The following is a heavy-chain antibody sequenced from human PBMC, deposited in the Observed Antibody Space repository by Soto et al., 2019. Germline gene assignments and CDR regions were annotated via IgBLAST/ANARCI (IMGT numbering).Heavy chain of an antibody. D-gene: IGHD3-22*01. Sequence: ASVKVSCKASGYTFTSYGISWVRQAPGQGLEWMGWISAYNGNTNYAQKLQGRVTMTTDTSTSTAYMELRSLRSDDTAVYYCARDRPYRNYDSSRYYYYFDYWGQGTLVTVS. CDR1: GYTFTSYG. V-gene: IGHV1-18*01. CDR2: ISAYNGNT. CDR3: ARDRPYRNYDSSRYYYYFDY. J-gene: IGHJ4*02.